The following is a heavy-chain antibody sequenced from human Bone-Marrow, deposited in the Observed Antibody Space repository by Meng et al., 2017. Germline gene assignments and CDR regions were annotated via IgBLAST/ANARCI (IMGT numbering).Heavy chain of an antibody. D-gene: IGHD3-10*01. CDR1: GYTFPDYW. Sequence: ASVKVSCKASGYTFPDYWLHWVRRAPGQGLEWMGRINPKSGDTHYAQRFQGRVTMTGDTSISTAYMELSGLRSEDTAVYYCARGTMVRGVINPFDYWGQGTLVTVSS. J-gene: IGHJ4*02. V-gene: IGHV1-2*06. CDR2: INPKSGDT. CDR3: ARGTMVRGVINPFDY.